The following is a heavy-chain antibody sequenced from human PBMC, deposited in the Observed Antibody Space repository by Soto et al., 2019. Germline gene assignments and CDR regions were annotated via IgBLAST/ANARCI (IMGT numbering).Heavy chain of an antibody. CDR3: ARSPRSSPYFDY. J-gene: IGHJ4*02. CDR1: GYTFSNFW. D-gene: IGHD6-13*01. V-gene: IGHV5-51*01. Sequence: PGESLKISCQCSGYTFSNFWIAWVRQLPGKGLEYMGIIYTGDSETRYSPSFHGKVTISADRSIGTAYLQWSSLEASDSAFYFCARSPRSSPYFDYWGQGALVTVSS. CDR2: IYTGDSET.